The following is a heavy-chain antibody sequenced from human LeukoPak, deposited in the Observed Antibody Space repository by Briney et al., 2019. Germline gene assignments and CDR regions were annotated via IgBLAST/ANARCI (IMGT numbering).Heavy chain of an antibody. V-gene: IGHV3-21*01. D-gene: IGHD1-1*01. CDR3: ARMDDPYYYYMDV. CDR1: GFTFSSYS. J-gene: IGHJ6*03. CDR2: ISSSSSYI. Sequence: GGSLRLSCAASGFTFSSYSMNWVRQAPGKGLEWVSSISSSSSYIYYADSVKGRFTISRDNAKNSLYLQMNSLRAEDTAVYYCARMDDPYYYYMDVWGKGTTVTVSS.